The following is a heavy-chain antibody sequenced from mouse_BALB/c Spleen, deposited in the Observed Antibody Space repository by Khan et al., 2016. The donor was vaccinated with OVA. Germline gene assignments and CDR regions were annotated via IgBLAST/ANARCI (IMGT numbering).Heavy chain of an antibody. CDR3: RRGKNGRGRCDR. CDR2: INTETGDP. Sequence: QIQLVQSGPELKKPGETVKISCKASGYTFTAYSIHWVNQVPGKGLNWMCCINTETGDPTYPDDFKGRFLFSLDPSARTAYLQINNLTVEDTATSCCRRGKNGRGRCDRWGEGSRVTVSA. CDR1: GYTFTAYS. J-gene: IGHJ3*02. D-gene: IGHD1-1*02. V-gene: IGHV9-2-1*01.